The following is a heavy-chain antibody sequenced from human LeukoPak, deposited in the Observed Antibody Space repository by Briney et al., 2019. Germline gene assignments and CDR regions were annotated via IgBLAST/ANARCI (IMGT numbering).Heavy chain of an antibody. D-gene: IGHD6-19*01. J-gene: IGHJ4*02. CDR3: ARPTREQWLVR. CDR2: MNPNSGNT. Sequence: ASVKVSCKASGCTFTSYDINWVRQATGQGLEWMGWMNPNSGNTGYAQKFQGRVTMTRDTSISTAYMELSRLRSDDTAVYYRARPTREQWLVRWGQGTLVTVSS. CDR1: GCTFTSYD. V-gene: IGHV1-8*01.